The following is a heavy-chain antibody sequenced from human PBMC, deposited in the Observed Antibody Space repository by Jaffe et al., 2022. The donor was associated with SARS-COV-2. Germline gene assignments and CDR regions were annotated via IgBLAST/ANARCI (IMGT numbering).Heavy chain of an antibody. V-gene: IGHV4-30-2*01. Sequence: QLQLQESGSGLVKPSQTLSLTCAVSGGSISSGGYSWSWIRQPPGKGLEWIGYIYHSGSTYYNPSLKSRVTISVDRSKNQFSLKLSSVTAADTAVYYCARGRAGSYFGGDAFDIWGQGTMVTVSS. CDR2: IYHSGST. J-gene: IGHJ3*02. CDR1: GGSISSGGYS. D-gene: IGHD1-26*01. CDR3: ARGRAGSYFGGDAFDI.